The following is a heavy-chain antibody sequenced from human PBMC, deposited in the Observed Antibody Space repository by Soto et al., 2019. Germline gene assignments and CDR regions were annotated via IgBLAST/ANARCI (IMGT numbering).Heavy chain of an antibody. CDR3: ARVQKLYGNSVYYYGMDV. D-gene: IGHD2-8*01. CDR2: ISSRSNFI. J-gene: IGHJ6*02. V-gene: IGHV3-21*01. Sequence: GAARRLSWQASGFIFGKYSMNWVRPAPGKGLEWVSSISSRSNFIYYADSLSGRVTISRDNTQNSLHLQMNSLRVEDTAIYYCARVQKLYGNSVYYYGMDVWGQGTTVTVSS. CDR1: GFIFGKYS.